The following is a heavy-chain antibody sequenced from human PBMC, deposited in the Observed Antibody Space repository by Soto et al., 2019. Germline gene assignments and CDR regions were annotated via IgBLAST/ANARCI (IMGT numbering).Heavy chain of an antibody. CDR3: ARQQLLPFYYALDV. CDR1: GGSISGYY. J-gene: IGHJ6*02. Sequence: PSVTLSLTCNVSGGSISGYYWSWIRQPPEKGLEYIGYIYYRGSTNYNPSLESRVTMSVDTSRNQFSLKVNSVTAADTAVYYCARQQLLPFYYALDVWGQGTTVTVSS. D-gene: IGHD6-13*01. CDR2: IYYRGST. V-gene: IGHV4-59*01.